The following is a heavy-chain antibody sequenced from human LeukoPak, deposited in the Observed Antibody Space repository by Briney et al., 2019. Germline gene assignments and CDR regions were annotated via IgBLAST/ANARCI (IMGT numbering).Heavy chain of an antibody. CDR3: SKATGPNSFRYIEY. J-gene: IGHJ4*02. V-gene: IGHV3-23*01. D-gene: IGHD1-14*01. Sequence: GGSLRLSCGASGFTFSNYAMNWVRQVPGKGLEWLSGISRRGDTTYYTDSVKGRFTISRDNSNNTLYPQMNTLRADDTAVYYCSKATGPNSFRYIEYWGQGTLVTVSS. CDR2: ISRRGDTT. CDR1: GFTFSNYA.